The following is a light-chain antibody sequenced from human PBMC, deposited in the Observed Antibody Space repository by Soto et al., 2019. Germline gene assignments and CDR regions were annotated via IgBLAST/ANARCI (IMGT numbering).Light chain of an antibody. Sequence: DIQMTQSPSSLSASLGDRVTITCRASQDINNYLAWYQVQPGKGPKLLFYAASTLQSGVPSWFSGSGSGTDFTLTISSLQAEDVATYCCQKYNRAPRTFGQGTRVEI. V-gene: IGKV1-27*01. CDR3: QKYNRAPRT. CDR2: AAS. J-gene: IGKJ1*01. CDR1: QDINNY.